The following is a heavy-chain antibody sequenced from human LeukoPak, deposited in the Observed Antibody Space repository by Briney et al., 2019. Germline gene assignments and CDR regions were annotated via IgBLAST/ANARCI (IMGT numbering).Heavy chain of an antibody. Sequence: SETLSLTCTVSCGSISSGDYYWSWIRQPPGKGLEWIGYIYYSGSTYYNPSLKSRVTISVDTSKNQFSLKLSSVTAADTAVYYCAREIFGVANYYYYYYMDVWGKGTTVTVSS. CDR1: CGSISSGDYY. D-gene: IGHD3-3*01. J-gene: IGHJ6*03. CDR3: AREIFGVANYYYYYYMDV. CDR2: IYYSGST. V-gene: IGHV4-30-4*08.